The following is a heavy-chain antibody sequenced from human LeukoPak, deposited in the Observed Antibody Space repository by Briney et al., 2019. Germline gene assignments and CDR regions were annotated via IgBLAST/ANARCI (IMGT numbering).Heavy chain of an antibody. J-gene: IGHJ5*02. V-gene: IGHV1-8*01. CDR2: MNPNSGNT. Sequence: GASVKVSCKASGYTFTSYDINWVRQATGQGLEWMGWMNPNSGNTGYAQKFQGRVTMTRNTSISTAYMELSSLRSEDTAVYYCARAGPSSGWYVPKNWFDPWGQGTLVTVSS. D-gene: IGHD6-19*01. CDR1: GYTFTSYD. CDR3: ARAGPSSGWYVPKNWFDP.